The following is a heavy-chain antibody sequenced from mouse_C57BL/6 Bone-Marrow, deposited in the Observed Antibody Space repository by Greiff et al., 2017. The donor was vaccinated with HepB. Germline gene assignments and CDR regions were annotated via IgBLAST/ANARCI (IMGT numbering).Heavy chain of an antibody. CDR3: ASITTVVAPDY. CDR2: IWSGGST. V-gene: IGHV2-2*01. D-gene: IGHD1-1*01. J-gene: IGHJ2*01. CDR1: GFSLTSYC. Sequence: QVQLQQSGPGLVQPSQRLSITCTVSGFSLTSYCVHWVRQSPGKGLEWLGVIWSGGSTDYNAAFISRLSISKDNSKSQVFFKMNSLQADDTAIYYCASITTVVAPDYWGQGTTLTVSS.